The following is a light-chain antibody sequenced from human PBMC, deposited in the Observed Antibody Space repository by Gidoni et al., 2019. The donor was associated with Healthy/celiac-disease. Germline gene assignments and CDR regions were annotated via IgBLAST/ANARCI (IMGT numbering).Light chain of an antibody. Sequence: DTVLTQSPGTLSLSAGERATLSCRASQSVSSSYLAWYQQKPGQAPRLLIYGASSRATGIPDRFSGSGSGTDFTLTISRLEPEDFAVYYCQQYGSSPFGQGTKLEIK. J-gene: IGKJ2*01. CDR2: GAS. CDR1: QSVSSSY. CDR3: QQYGSSP. V-gene: IGKV3-20*01.